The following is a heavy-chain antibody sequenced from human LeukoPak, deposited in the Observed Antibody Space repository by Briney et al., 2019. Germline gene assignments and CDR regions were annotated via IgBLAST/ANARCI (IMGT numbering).Heavy chain of an antibody. D-gene: IGHD6-19*01. CDR3: AKDLGADPRPRTIAVAGRRQYGMDV. Sequence: GGSLRLSCAASGFTFSSYAMSWVRQAPGKGLEWVSAISGSGGSTYYADSVKGRFTISRDNSKNTLYLQMNSLRAEDTAVYYCAKDLGADPRPRTIAVAGRRQYGMDVWGQGTTVTVSS. J-gene: IGHJ6*02. CDR2: ISGSGGST. V-gene: IGHV3-23*01. CDR1: GFTFSSYA.